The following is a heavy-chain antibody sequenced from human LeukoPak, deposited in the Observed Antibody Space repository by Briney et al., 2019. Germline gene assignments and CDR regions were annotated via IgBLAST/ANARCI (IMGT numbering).Heavy chain of an antibody. J-gene: IGHJ5*02. D-gene: IGHD3-16*02. CDR2: ISSSGSTV. CDR3: ARAGFLITSGGVIS. V-gene: IGHV3-48*03. Sequence: PGGSLRLSCAASGFTFNNYEMNWVRQAPGKGLEWVSYISSSGSTVYYADSVKGRFTISRDNAKNSLYLQMNSLRAEDTAIYYCARAGFLITSGGVISWGQGTLVTVSS. CDR1: GFTFNNYE.